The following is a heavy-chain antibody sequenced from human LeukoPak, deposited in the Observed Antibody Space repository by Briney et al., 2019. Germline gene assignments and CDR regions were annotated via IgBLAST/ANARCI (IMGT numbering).Heavy chain of an antibody. CDR1: GGSISSYY. J-gene: IGHJ6*03. CDR3: ARQLAPGYSSSWPQDYYYYYMDV. V-gene: IGHV4-59*08. Sequence: PSETLSLTCSATGGSISSYYWSWIRQPPGKGLEWIGYIYYTGSTNYNPSLKSWVTMSVDTSKNQFSLKLRSVTAADTAVYFCARQLAPGYSSSWPQDYYYYYMDVWGRGTTVIISS. CDR2: IYYTGST. D-gene: IGHD6-13*01.